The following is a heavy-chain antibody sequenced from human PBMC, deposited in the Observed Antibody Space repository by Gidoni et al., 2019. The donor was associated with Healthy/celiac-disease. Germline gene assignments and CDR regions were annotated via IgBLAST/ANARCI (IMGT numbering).Heavy chain of an antibody. J-gene: IGHJ4*02. CDR3: ARGLRKWEHYFDY. CDR2: INHSGST. CDR1: GGSFSGYY. V-gene: IGHV4-34*01. D-gene: IGHD1-26*01. Sequence: QVQLQQWRAGLLKPSETLSLTCAVYGGSFSGYYWSWIRQPPGKGLEWLGEINHSGSTNYNPSLKSRVTISVDTSKNQFSLKLSSVTAADTAVYYWARGLRKWEHYFDYWGQGTLVTVSS.